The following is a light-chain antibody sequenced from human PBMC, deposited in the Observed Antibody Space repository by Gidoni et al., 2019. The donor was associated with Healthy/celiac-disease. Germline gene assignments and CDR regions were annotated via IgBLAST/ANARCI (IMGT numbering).Light chain of an antibody. CDR3: QQYGSSPRVT. CDR2: GAA. Sequence: EIVLTPSPGTLSLSPGERATLSCSASQSVSSSYLAWYQQKPGQAPRLLIYGAASRATGIPDRFSGSGSGTDFTLTISRLEPEDFAVYYCQQYGSSPRVTFGPGTKVDIK. J-gene: IGKJ3*01. CDR1: QSVSSSY. V-gene: IGKV3-20*01.